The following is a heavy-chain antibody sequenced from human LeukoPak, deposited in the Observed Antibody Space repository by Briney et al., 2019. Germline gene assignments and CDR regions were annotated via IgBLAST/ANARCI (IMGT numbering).Heavy chain of an antibody. CDR1: GDSISSSSSY. V-gene: IGHV4-39*01. CDR2: IYYSGST. CDR3: ARVKGRLSWFDP. J-gene: IGHJ5*02. Sequence: SETLSLTCTVSGDSISSSSSYWGWIRQPPGEGLEWIGSIYYSGSTYYNTSLKSRVTISVDTSKNQFSLRLNSVTAADTAVYYCARVKGRLSWFDPWGQGTLFTVSS.